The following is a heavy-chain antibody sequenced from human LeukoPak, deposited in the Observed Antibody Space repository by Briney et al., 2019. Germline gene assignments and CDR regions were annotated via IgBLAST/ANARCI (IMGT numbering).Heavy chain of an antibody. CDR3: ASSGSYSDFDY. CDR1: GFTTRNNY. J-gene: IGHJ4*02. D-gene: IGHD3-22*01. V-gene: IGHV3-53*01. CDR2: IYSSGSA. Sequence: GGSLRLSCAASGFTTRNNYMSWVRQAPGKGLEWVSIIYSSGSAYYVDSVKGRFTISRDTSKNMVFLQMNSLRAEDTAVYYCASSGSYSDFDYWGQGILVTVSS.